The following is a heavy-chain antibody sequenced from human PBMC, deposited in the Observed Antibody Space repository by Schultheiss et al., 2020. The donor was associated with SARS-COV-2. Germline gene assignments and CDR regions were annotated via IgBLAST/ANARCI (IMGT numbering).Heavy chain of an antibody. J-gene: IGHJ4*02. Sequence: GGSLRLSCAASGFTFSSYAMSWVRQAPGKGLEWVSVISGSGGSTYYAHSVKGRFTISRDNSKNTLYLQMNSLRAEDTAVYYCVKDRRQVIVDLFDYWGQGTLVTVSS. D-gene: IGHD1-26*01. CDR1: GFTFSSYA. CDR2: ISGSGGST. V-gene: IGHV3-23*01. CDR3: VKDRRQVIVDLFDY.